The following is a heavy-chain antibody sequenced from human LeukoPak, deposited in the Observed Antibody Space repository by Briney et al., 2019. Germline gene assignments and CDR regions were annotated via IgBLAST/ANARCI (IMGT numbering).Heavy chain of an antibody. Sequence: PGGSLGLSCAASGFTVSSNYMSWVRQAPGKGLEWVSVTYSGGSTYYADSVKGRFTISRDNPKNTLYLQMNSLRAEDTALYYCARDLRYGAFDIWGQGTMVTVSS. CDR2: TYSGGST. V-gene: IGHV3-53*01. D-gene: IGHD5-18*01. CDR1: GFTVSSNY. J-gene: IGHJ3*02. CDR3: ARDLRYGAFDI.